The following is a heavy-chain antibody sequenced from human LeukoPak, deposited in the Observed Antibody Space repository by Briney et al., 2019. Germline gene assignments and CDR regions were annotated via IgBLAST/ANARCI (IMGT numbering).Heavy chain of an antibody. Sequence: GGSLRLSCAASGFTFSSYAMHWVRQAPGKGLEWVAVISYDGSNKYYADSVKGRFTISRAKNTLYLQMNSLRAEDTAVYYCARVRFLVGATRGYFDYWGQGTLVTVSS. J-gene: IGHJ4*02. CDR1: GFTFSSYA. V-gene: IGHV3-30-3*01. D-gene: IGHD1-26*01. CDR3: ARVRFLVGATRGYFDY. CDR2: ISYDGSNK.